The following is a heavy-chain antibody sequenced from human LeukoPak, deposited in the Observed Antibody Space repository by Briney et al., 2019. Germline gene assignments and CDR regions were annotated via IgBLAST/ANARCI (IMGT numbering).Heavy chain of an antibody. J-gene: IGHJ4*02. CDR2: ISGSSSTI. D-gene: IGHD1-7*01. CDR1: GFSFSTYS. Sequence: EGSLRLSCAASGFSFSTYSMNWVRQAPGKGLEWVSYISGSSSTIYYADSVKGRFTISRDNAKNSLFLQMNSLGAEDTALYYCARDVGNYRFDYWGQGTLVTVSS. CDR3: ARDVGNYRFDY. V-gene: IGHV3-48*01.